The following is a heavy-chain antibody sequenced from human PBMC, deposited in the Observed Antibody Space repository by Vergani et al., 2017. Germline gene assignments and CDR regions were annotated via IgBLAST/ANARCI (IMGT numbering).Heavy chain of an antibody. D-gene: IGHD1-7*01. CDR1: GFSPNTRGVS. V-gene: IGHV2-5*04. CDR3: VYRKTEWGTTGCFYPFYSYYYMDV. Sequence: QITLKESGPTLVKPTQTLTLTCTFSGFSPNTRGVSVAWIRQPPGKALDWPALIYWNDDQHYSPSLNNRVTITKDTSKNQVVLTMTNMDYVDTGTYYCVYRKTEWGTTGCFYPFYSYYYMDVWGKGTTVTVSS. J-gene: IGHJ6*03. CDR2: IYWNDDQ.